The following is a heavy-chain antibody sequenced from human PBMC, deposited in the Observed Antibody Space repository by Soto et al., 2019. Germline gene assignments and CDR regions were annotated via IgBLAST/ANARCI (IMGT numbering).Heavy chain of an antibody. V-gene: IGHV3-13*01. CDR1: GFTFSSYD. CDR3: ARSPSTIFGGYYYMDV. D-gene: IGHD3-3*01. J-gene: IGHJ6*03. Sequence: GGSLRLSCAASGFTFSSYDMHWVRQATGKGLEWVSAIGTAGDTYYPGSVKVRFTIYRENAKNSLYLQMNSLRAGDTAVYYCARSPSTIFGGYYYMDVWGKGTTVTVSS. CDR2: IGTAGDT.